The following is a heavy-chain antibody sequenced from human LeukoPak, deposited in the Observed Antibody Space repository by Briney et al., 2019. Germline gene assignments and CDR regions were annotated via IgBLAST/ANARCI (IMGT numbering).Heavy chain of an antibody. D-gene: IGHD2-2*01. CDR3: ASGYCSSTSCYSEYAFDI. V-gene: IGHV1-24*01. J-gene: IGHJ3*02. Sequence: ASVKVSCKASGYTFTSYGISWVRQAPGKGLEWMGGFDPEDGETIYAQKFQGRVTMTEDTSTDTAYMELSSLRSEDTAVYYCASGYCSSTSCYSEYAFDIWGQGTMVTVSS. CDR1: GYTFTSYG. CDR2: FDPEDGET.